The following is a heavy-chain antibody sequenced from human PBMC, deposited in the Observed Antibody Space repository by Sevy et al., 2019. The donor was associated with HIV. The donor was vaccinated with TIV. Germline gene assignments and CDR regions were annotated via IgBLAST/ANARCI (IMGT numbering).Heavy chain of an antibody. CDR2: ISSRSTYR. CDR3: ARGDKDGWFDP. D-gene: IGHD3-9*01. V-gene: IGHV3-21*01. CDR1: GFTFSSNT. Sequence: GGSLRLSCAASGFTFSSNTMNWLRQAPGKGLEWVSSISSRSTYRFYADSVKGRFTISRDNSKKSLFLQMNSLRVEDTAVYYCARGDKDGWFDPWGQGTPVTVSS. J-gene: IGHJ5*02.